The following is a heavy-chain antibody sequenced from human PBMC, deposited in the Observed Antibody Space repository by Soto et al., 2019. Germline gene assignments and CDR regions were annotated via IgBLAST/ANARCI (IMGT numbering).Heavy chain of an antibody. CDR3: ARAKVEMATIFDY. Sequence: SETLSLTCTVSGDSISSATHYWNWIRQHPGKGLEWIGYVSSSGNPYYSPSLKSRVFMSVDTSKNLFSLKLSSVTAADTAVYYCARAKVEMATIFDYWGQGTLVTVSS. CDR1: GDSISSATHY. J-gene: IGHJ4*02. CDR2: VSSSGNP. D-gene: IGHD5-12*01. V-gene: IGHV4-31*03.